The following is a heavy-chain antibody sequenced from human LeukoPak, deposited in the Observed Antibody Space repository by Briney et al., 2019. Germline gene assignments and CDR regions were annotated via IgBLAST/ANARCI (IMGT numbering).Heavy chain of an antibody. J-gene: IGHJ4*02. CDR1: GFIFSSYG. V-gene: IGHV3-30*18. CDR2: ISYDGSNK. Sequence: PGGSLRLSCAASGFIFSSYGMHWVRQAPGKGLEWVAVISYDGSNKYYADSVKGRFTISRDNSKNTLYLQMNSLRAEDTAVYYCAKDPDCTSGICYTFFDYWGQGTLVTVSS. D-gene: IGHD2-8*01. CDR3: AKDPDCTSGICYTFFDY.